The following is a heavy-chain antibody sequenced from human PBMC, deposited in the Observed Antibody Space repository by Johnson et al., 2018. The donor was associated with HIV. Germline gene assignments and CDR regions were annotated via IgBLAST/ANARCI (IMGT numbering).Heavy chain of an antibody. CDR3: TTVDCGGDCYSGHAFDI. Sequence: VQLVESGGGLIQPGGSLRLSCAASGFTFSNAWLSWVRQAPGKGLEWVGRIKSKTVGGTTDYAAPVKGRFTIARDDSKNTLYLQMNSLKTEDTAVYYCTTVDCGGDCYSGHAFDIWGQGTMVTVSS. CDR1: GFTFSNAW. CDR2: IKSKTVGGTT. J-gene: IGHJ3*02. V-gene: IGHV3-15*01. D-gene: IGHD2-21*01.